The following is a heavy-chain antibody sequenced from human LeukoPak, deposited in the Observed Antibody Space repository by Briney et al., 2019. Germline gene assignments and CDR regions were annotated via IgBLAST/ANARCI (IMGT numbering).Heavy chain of an antibody. CDR3: AREGISRSWSVHPVDN. CDR2: MRQDGSEK. CDR1: GFTFSSCW. V-gene: IGHV3-7*04. D-gene: IGHD6-13*01. J-gene: IGHJ4*02. Sequence: PGGSLRLSCAASGFTFSSCWMSWVRQAPGKGLEWVANMRQDGSEKYYVDSVKGRFPISRDNAKNSLYLQMNSLRAEDTAVYYCAREGISRSWSVHPVDNWGQGTLVTVSS.